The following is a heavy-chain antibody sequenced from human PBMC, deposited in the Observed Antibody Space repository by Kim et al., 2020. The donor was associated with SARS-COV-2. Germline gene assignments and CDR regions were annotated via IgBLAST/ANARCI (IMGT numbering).Heavy chain of an antibody. CDR1: RFNFRSFW. D-gene: IGHD3-22*01. V-gene: IGHV3-7*03. J-gene: IGHJ2*01. Sequence: GGSLRLSCTASRFNFRSFWMSWVRQAPGKGLEWVANIKQDGSEKYYVDSVKGRFTISRDNAKKSLYMQMDSLTVDDTAVYYCARNGRDDIFEGYFDLWGRGTLVTVSS. CDR2: IKQDGSEK. CDR3: ARNGRDDIFEGYFDL.